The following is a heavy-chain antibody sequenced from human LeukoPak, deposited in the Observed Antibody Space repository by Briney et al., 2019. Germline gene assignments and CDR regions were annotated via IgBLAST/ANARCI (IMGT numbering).Heavy chain of an antibody. CDR2: IRSKANSYSS. CDR1: GFTFSGSA. J-gene: IGHJ3*02. Sequence: PGGSLRLSCAASGFTFSGSAMHWVRQASGKGLEWVGRIRSKANSYSSAYSASVKGSFTISRDDSKNTAYLQMNSLKTEDTAVYYCTRYGDYGGNSAAFDIWGQGTMVTVYS. D-gene: IGHD4-23*01. CDR3: TRYGDYGGNSAAFDI. V-gene: IGHV3-73*01.